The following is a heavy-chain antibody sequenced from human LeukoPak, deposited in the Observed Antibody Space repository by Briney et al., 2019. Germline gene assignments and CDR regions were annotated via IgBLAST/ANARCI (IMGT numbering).Heavy chain of an antibody. CDR3: ARASGYSYGYDN. J-gene: IGHJ4*02. Sequence: ASVRVSCKASGYTFTSYDINWGRQAPGEGGERMGWMNPNRGNTGYAQRFQGRVTMTRNTSINTAYMELSSLRSEDTAMYYCARASGYSYGYDNWGQGTLVTVSS. D-gene: IGHD5-18*01. CDR1: GYTFTSYD. V-gene: IGHV1-8*01. CDR2: MNPNRGNT.